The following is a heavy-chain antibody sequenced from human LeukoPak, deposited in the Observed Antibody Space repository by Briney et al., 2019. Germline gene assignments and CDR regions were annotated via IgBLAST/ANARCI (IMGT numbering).Heavy chain of an antibody. Sequence: GGSLRLSCAVSGFTFSDSWMHWVRQAPGKGLVWVSRINSDGSITAYADSVKGRFTISRDSSKNTLYLQMNSLRAEDTAVYYCAKPYYYGSGSPLDYWGQGTLVTVSS. J-gene: IGHJ4*02. CDR3: AKPYYYGSGSPLDY. CDR1: GFTFSDSW. CDR2: INSDGSIT. D-gene: IGHD3-10*01. V-gene: IGHV3-74*01.